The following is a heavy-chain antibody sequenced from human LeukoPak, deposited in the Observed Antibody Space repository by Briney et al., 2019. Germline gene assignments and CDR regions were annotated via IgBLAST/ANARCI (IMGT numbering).Heavy chain of an antibody. D-gene: IGHD3-22*01. J-gene: IGHJ4*02. Sequence: GGSLRLSCAASGFTFSNAWMNWVRQAPGKGLEWVGRIKSKTDGGTTDYAAPVKGRFTISRDDSKNTLYVEMNSLRAEDTAVYYCARGYDSSGNGGNWGQGTLVTVSS. CDR1: GFTFSNAW. CDR2: IKSKTDGGTT. V-gene: IGHV3-15*07. CDR3: ARGYDSSGNGGN.